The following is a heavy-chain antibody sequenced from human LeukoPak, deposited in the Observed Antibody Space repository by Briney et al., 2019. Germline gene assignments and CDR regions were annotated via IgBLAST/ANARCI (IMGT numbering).Heavy chain of an antibody. CDR3: ARDKVENYFDY. CDR1: GFTFSDYY. CDR2: ISSSGSFI. D-gene: IGHD5-24*01. Sequence: PGGSLRLSCAASGFTFSDYYMSWIRQAPGKGLEWVSYISSSGSFIYYADSVKGRFTISRDNAKNSLYLQLNSLRAEDTAVYYCARDKVENYFDYWGQGTLVTVSS. J-gene: IGHJ4*02. V-gene: IGHV3-11*04.